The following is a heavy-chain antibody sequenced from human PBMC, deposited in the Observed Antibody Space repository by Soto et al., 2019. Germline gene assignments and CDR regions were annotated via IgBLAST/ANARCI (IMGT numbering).Heavy chain of an antibody. V-gene: IGHV3-33*01. D-gene: IGHD3-10*01. CDR3: ARDRGSDDPIDY. CDR1: GFTFSSYG. J-gene: IGHJ4*02. CDR2: IWHDGMNK. Sequence: VQLVESGGGVVQPGRSLTLSCAASGFTFSSYGMHWVRQAPGKGLEWVAVIWHDGMNKYYADSVRGRFTISRDNSKNPLYLQMNSLRAEDTAVYYCARDRGSDDPIDYWGQGTLVTVSS.